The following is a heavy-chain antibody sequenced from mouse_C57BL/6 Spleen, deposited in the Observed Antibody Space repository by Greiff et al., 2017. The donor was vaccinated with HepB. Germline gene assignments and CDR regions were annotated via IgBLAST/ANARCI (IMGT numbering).Heavy chain of an antibody. CDR3: ARDFITTVVRDY. J-gene: IGHJ2*01. CDR2: IYPGSGST. V-gene: IGHV1-55*01. D-gene: IGHD1-1*01. Sequence: QVQLQQPGAELVKPGASVKMSCKASGYTFTSYWITWVKQRPGQGLEWIGDIYPGSGSTNYNEKFKSKATLTVDTSSSTAYMQLSSLTSEDSAVYYCARDFITTVVRDYWGQGTTLTVSS. CDR1: GYTFTSYW.